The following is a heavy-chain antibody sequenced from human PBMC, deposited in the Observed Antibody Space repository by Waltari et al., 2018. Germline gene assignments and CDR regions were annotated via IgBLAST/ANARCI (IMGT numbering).Heavy chain of an antibody. CDR2: ITVSDDT. D-gene: IGHD1-20*01. V-gene: IGHV3-23*01. J-gene: IGHJ4*02. Sequence: EVQLLESGGGLVQPGGSLRLSCAASGIIFNNFAINWVSLAPGTGLDWVAAITVSDDTFYADSVMGRFTVSRDTSKNTVYLQMNGLRAEDTAIYYCAKPFYNWDDPLHSWGQGTLVAVSS. CDR1: GIIFNNFA. CDR3: AKPFYNWDDPLHS.